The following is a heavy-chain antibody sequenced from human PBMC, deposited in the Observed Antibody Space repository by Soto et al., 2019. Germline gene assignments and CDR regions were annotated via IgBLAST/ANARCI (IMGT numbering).Heavy chain of an antibody. CDR3: ARGRSNDFGSSPPPKFDP. V-gene: IGHV3-13*01. CDR2: IGTVFDT. CDR1: GCTLSTYE. Sequence: GTLGLSCVASGCTLSTYELHWVRQDTGKGLEWVSAIGTVFDTYYADSVKGRFTISRENAKNSVYLQMNRLRAGDTAVYYCARGRSNDFGSSPPPKFDPWGQGALVTVSS. J-gene: IGHJ5*02. D-gene: IGHD3-10*01.